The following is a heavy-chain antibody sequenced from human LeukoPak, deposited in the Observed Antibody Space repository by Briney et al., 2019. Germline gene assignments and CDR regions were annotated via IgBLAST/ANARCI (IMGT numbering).Heavy chain of an antibody. V-gene: IGHV1-18*01. J-gene: IGHJ1*01. CDR3: ARTMTSGTTHGELVL. CDR1: GYTSSNYV. Sequence: ASVKVSCKASGYTSSNYVLTWVRQAPGQGLEWMGRISTYTGNSNYAQKIQGRVTMTTDTSTSTAYMELRNLSSDDTAVFYCARTMTSGTTHGELVLWGEGTLLTVP. D-gene: IGHD4-17*01. CDR2: ISTYTGNS.